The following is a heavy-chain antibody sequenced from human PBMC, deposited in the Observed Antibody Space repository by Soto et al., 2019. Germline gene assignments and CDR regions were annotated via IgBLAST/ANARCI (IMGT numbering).Heavy chain of an antibody. V-gene: IGHV1-69*13. CDR3: GRAPYYDILPGYLGRYFDY. J-gene: IGHJ4*02. Sequence: SVKVSCKASGGTFSSYAISWVRQAPGQGLEWMGGIIPIFGTANYAQKFQGRVTITADESTSTAYMELSSLRSEDTAVYYCGRAPYYDILPGYLGRYFDYGGKGTLVTVSS. CDR2: IIPIFGTA. D-gene: IGHD3-9*01. CDR1: GGTFSSYA.